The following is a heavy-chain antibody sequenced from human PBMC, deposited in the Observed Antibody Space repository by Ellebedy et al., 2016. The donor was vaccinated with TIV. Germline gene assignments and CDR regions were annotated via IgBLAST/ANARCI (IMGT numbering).Heavy chain of an antibody. V-gene: IGHV3-72*01. CDR2: TRNKANSYTP. D-gene: IGHD3-22*01. Sequence: GGSLRLSCAASGFTFSDHYIDWVRQAPGKVLEWIARTRNKANSYTPGYAASVNDRFTISRNVSQNSLYLQMNSLKTEDTAVYYCARASKYYYDSSDYYLPDYWGQGTLVTVSS. CDR1: GFTFSDHY. CDR3: ARASKYYYDSSDYYLPDY. J-gene: IGHJ4*02.